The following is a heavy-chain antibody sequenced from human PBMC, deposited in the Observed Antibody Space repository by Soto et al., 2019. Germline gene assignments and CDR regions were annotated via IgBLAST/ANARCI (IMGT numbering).Heavy chain of an antibody. D-gene: IGHD5-18*01. CDR1: GGTFSSYA. CDR3: ARGFTAMDSGRMDY. CDR2: IIPIFGTA. Sequence: ASVKVSCKASGGTFSSYAISWVRQAPGQGLEWMGGIIPIFGTANYAQKFQGRVTITADESTSTAYMELSSLRSEDTAVYYCARGFTAMDSGRMDYWGQGTLVTVSS. J-gene: IGHJ4*02. V-gene: IGHV1-69*13.